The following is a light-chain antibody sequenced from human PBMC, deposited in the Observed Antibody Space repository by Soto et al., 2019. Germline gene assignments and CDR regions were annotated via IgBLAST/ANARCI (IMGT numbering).Light chain of an antibody. Sequence: DIQLTQSPSFLSASVGDRVTITCRASQGISNYLAWYQQKPGKAPKLLIYAASTLQSGVPSRFSGSGSGTEFTLTISSLQSEDFATYYCQHFNSYPQLTFGGGTKVGVK. CDR3: QHFNSYPQLT. J-gene: IGKJ4*01. CDR2: AAS. CDR1: QGISNY. V-gene: IGKV1-9*01.